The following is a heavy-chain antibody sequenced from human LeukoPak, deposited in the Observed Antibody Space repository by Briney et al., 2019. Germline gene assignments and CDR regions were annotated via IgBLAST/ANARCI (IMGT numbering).Heavy chain of an antibody. J-gene: IGHJ3*02. CDR1: GGSISSFY. D-gene: IGHD3-22*01. V-gene: IGHV4-59*01. CDR3: ARGRNYYDSSGYPHPVIDI. Sequence: SETLSLTCTVSGGSISSFYWTWIRQAPGKGLEWIGYIYYTGDTNYNPSLKSRVSISEDTSKNQFSLRLSSVTAADTAVYFCARGRNYYDSSGYPHPVIDIWGQGTVVSVSS. CDR2: IYYTGDT.